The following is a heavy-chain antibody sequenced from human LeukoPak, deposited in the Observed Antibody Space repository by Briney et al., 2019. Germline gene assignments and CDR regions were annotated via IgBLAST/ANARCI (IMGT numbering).Heavy chain of an antibody. V-gene: IGHV3-30*03. Sequence: GGSLRLSCAASGFTFSSYGMHWVRQAPGKGLEWVAVISYDGSNKYYADSVEGRFTISRDNSKNTLYLQMNSLRAEDTAVYYCARDQRTIVVVPAAMAGPPYYGMDVWGQGTTVTVSS. CDR1: GFTFSSYG. D-gene: IGHD2-2*01. J-gene: IGHJ6*02. CDR3: ARDQRTIVVVPAAMAGPPYYGMDV. CDR2: ISYDGSNK.